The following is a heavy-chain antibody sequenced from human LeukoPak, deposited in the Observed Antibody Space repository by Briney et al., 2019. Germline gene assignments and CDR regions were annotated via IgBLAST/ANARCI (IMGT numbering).Heavy chain of an antibody. Sequence: QPGGSLRLSCAASGFTFSSYEMNWVRQAPGKGLEWVSYISSRGSTKYYADSVKGRFTISRDNAENSLYLQMNSLRAEDTAVYYCARDGGYCSSTSCYEARLEYWGQGTLVTVSS. CDR1: GFTFSSYE. V-gene: IGHV3-48*03. J-gene: IGHJ4*02. D-gene: IGHD2-2*01. CDR3: ARDGGYCSSTSCYEARLEY. CDR2: ISSRGSTK.